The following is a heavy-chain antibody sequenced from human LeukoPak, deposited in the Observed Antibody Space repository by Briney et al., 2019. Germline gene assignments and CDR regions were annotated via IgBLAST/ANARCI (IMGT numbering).Heavy chain of an antibody. Sequence: ASVKVSCKVSGYTHTELSMRWVRQAPGKGLEWMGGFDPEDGETIYAQKFQGRVTMTEDTSTDTAYMELSSLRSEDTAVYYCATVGYDYGDYMGDYWGQGTLVTVSS. J-gene: IGHJ4*02. V-gene: IGHV1-24*01. CDR3: ATVGYDYGDYMGDY. CDR2: FDPEDGET. D-gene: IGHD4-17*01. CDR1: GYTHTELS.